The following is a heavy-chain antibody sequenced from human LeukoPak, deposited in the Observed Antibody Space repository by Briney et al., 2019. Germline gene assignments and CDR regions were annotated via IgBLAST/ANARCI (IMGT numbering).Heavy chain of an antibody. D-gene: IGHD6-13*01. CDR3: AKDRSDGEQLFEFDY. CDR2: ISWNSGSI. CDR1: GFTFDNYA. V-gene: IGHV3-9*01. J-gene: IGHJ4*02. Sequence: GVSLRLSCAASGFTFDNYAMNWVRQAPGKGLEWVSGISWNSGSIGYADSVKGRFTISRDNAKNSLYLQMNSLRAEDTALYYCAKDRSDGEQLFEFDYWGQGTLVTVSS.